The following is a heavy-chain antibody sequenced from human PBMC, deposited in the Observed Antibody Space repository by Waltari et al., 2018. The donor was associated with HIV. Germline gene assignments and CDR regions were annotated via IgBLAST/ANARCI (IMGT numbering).Heavy chain of an antibody. Sequence: EVQLVESGGGLVKPGGSLRLSCAASGFTFSNAWMRWVRQAPGKGLEWVGRIKSKTDGGTRDYAAAVKGRFTIARDDSKNTRYLQMNSLKTEDTAGYYCTTDGDRYFDYWGQGTLVTVSS. CDR3: TTDGDRYFDY. D-gene: IGHD7-27*01. V-gene: IGHV3-15*01. CDR2: IKSKTDGGTR. J-gene: IGHJ4*02. CDR1: GFTFSNAW.